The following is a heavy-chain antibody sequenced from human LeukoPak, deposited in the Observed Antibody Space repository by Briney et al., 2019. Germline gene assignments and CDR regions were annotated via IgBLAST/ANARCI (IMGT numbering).Heavy chain of an antibody. CDR1: GFTFSNYG. V-gene: IGHV3-30*03. CDR2: ISYDGSNK. Sequence: GGSLRLSCEASGFTFSNYGMHWARQAPGRGLEWVAVISYDGSNKYYADSVKGRFTISRDDSKNTLYVQMNSLRADDTAVYYCARSLFSSSQHFDYWGQGTLVTVSS. CDR3: ARSLFSSSQHFDY. J-gene: IGHJ4*02. D-gene: IGHD6-13*01.